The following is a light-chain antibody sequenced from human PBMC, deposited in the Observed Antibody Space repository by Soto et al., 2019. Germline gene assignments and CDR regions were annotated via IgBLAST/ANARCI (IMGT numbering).Light chain of an antibody. Sequence: DIQMTQSPSTLSAFVGDRVTITCRASQSISSWLAWYQQKPGKAPKLLIYKASSLESGVPSRFSGSGSGTEFTLTISTLQPDDFATYYCQQYNSYSTFGQGTKVDI. CDR1: QSISSW. CDR2: KAS. CDR3: QQYNSYST. V-gene: IGKV1-5*03. J-gene: IGKJ1*01.